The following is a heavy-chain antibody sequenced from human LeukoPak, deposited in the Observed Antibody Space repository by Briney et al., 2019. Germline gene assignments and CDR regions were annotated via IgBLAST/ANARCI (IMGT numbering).Heavy chain of an antibody. J-gene: IGHJ4*02. V-gene: IGHV3-21*01. CDR1: GFTFSSYS. Sequence: NSGGSLRLSCAASGFTFSSYSMNWVRQAPGKGLEWVSSISSSSTYINYADSVKGRFTISRDNAKNSLYLQMNSLRAEDTAAYYCARDRSPGNFDYWGQGTLVTVSS. CDR3: ARDRSPGNFDY. D-gene: IGHD3-10*01. CDR2: ISSSSTYI.